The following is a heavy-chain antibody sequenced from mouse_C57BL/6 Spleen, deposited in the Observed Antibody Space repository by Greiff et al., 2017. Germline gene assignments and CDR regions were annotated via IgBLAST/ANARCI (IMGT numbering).Heavy chain of an antibody. Sequence: VKLMESGAELVKPGASVKISCKASGYAFSSYWMNWVKQRPGKGLEWIGQIYPGDGDTNYNGKFKGKATLTADKSSSTAYMQLSSLTSEDSAVYFCAREGAAQATAYAMDYWGQGTSVTVSS. CDR1: GYAFSSYW. V-gene: IGHV1-80*01. CDR2: IYPGDGDT. J-gene: IGHJ4*01. CDR3: AREGAAQATAYAMDY. D-gene: IGHD3-2*02.